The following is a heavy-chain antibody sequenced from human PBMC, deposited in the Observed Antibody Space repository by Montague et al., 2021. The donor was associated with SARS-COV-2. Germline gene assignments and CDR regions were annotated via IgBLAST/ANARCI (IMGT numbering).Heavy chain of an antibody. CDR2: IYYSGST. Sequence: SETLSLTCNVSGESISGFYWNWIRQPPGKGLEWIGYIYYSGSTNYNPSLKSRVTISVDTSKNQFSLKLSSVTAADTAVYYCARRSLGYCSGGSCYSAFDPWGQGTLVTVSS. CDR1: GESISGFY. CDR3: ARRSLGYCSGGSCYSAFDP. V-gene: IGHV4-59*01. D-gene: IGHD2-15*01. J-gene: IGHJ5*02.